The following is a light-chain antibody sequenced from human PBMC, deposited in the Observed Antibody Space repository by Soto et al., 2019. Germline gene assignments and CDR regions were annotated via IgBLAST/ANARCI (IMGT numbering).Light chain of an antibody. J-gene: IGKJ4*01. CDR1: QSLLHSNGYNY. CDR3: MQALQTPIT. CDR2: LGS. V-gene: IGKV2-28*01. Sequence: DIVMTQSPLSLPVTPGEPASISCRSSQSLLHSNGYNYLDWYLQKPWQSPQLLIYLGSNRASGVPDRFSGSGSGTDFTLKISRVEAEDVGVYYCMQALQTPITFGGGTKVDIK.